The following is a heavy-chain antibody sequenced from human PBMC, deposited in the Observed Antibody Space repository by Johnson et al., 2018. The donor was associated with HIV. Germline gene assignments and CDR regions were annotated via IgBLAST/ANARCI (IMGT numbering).Heavy chain of an antibody. CDR1: GFTFSDYY. J-gene: IGHJ3*01. CDR2: ISYDGSYK. V-gene: IGHV3-30*18. D-gene: IGHD1-26*01. CDR3: AKPLVGATRDDAFDV. Sequence: QVQLVESGGGLVKPGGSLRLSCAASGFTFSDYYMSWIRQAPGKGLEWVAVISYDGSYKNYVDSAKGLFPISRDNSKNTLYLQMNSLSAEDTAVYYCAKPLVGATRDDAFDVWGQGTMVTVSS.